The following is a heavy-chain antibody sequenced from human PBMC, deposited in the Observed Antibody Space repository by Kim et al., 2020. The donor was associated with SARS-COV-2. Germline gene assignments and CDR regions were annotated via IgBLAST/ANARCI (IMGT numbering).Heavy chain of an antibody. D-gene: IGHD7-27*01. CDR2: ISVTDAI. CDR3: ARDWNWGIDV. Sequence: GGSLRLSCAASGFTFTTYNMNWVRQAPGKGLEWISYISVTDAIYYAASVKGRFTISKDYAKNSLDLQMNSLRDEDTAVYYCARDWNWGIDVWGQGTLVTVSS. J-gene: IGHJ4*02. V-gene: IGHV3-48*02. CDR1: GFTFTTYN.